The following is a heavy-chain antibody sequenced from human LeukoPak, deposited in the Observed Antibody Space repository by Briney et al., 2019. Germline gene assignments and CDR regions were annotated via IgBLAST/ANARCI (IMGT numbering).Heavy chain of an antibody. D-gene: IGHD3-22*01. CDR1: GFTFDDYG. V-gene: IGHV3-20*04. Sequence: GGSLGLSCAASGFTFDDYGMSWVRQAPGKGLEWVSGINWNGGSTGYADSVKGRFTISRDNAKNSLYLQMNSLRAEDTALYYCARDTGYDSSGKEFDYWGQGTLVTVSS. J-gene: IGHJ4*02. CDR3: ARDTGYDSSGKEFDY. CDR2: INWNGGST.